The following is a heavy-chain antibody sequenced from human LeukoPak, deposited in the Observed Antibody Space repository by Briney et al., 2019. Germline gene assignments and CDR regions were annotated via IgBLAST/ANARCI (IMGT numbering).Heavy chain of an antibody. J-gene: IGHJ4*02. Sequence: SETLSLTCAVYGGSFSGYYWSWIRQPPGKGLEWIGEINHSGSTNYNPPLKSRVTISVDTSKNQFSLKLSSVTAADTAVYYCARVAVSGDNWGQGTLVTVSS. CDR1: GGSFSGYY. CDR3: ARVAVSGDN. D-gene: IGHD6-19*01. CDR2: INHSGST. V-gene: IGHV4-34*01.